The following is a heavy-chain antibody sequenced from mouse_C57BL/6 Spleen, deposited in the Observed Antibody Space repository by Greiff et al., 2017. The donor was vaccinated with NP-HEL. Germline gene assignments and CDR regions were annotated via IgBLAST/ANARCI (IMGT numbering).Heavy chain of an antibody. CDR3: ARGGPYYYGSSGYFDV. CDR1: GFTFSDYG. CDR2: ISSGSSTI. J-gene: IGHJ1*03. D-gene: IGHD1-1*01. Sequence: EVQLVESGGGLVKPGGSLKLSCAASGFTFSDYGMHWVRQAPEKGLEWVAYISSGSSTIYYADTVKGRFTISRDNAKNTLFLQMTSLRSEDTAMYYCARGGPYYYGSSGYFDVWGTGTTVTVSS. V-gene: IGHV5-17*01.